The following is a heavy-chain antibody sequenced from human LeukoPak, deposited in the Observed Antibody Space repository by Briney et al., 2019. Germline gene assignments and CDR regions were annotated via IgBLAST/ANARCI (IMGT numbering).Heavy chain of an antibody. CDR3: ARSRTYGDYGRGLDY. D-gene: IGHD4-17*01. CDR2: INTDGIST. Sequence: GGSLRLSCAASGFIFSGYWLHWVRQPPGNELVYIACINTDGISTSYADSVKGRFTISRDNAKNTLYLQMNSLRAEDTAVYYCARSRTYGDYGRGLDYWGQGTLVTVSS. J-gene: IGHJ4*02. V-gene: IGHV3-74*01. CDR1: GFIFSGYW.